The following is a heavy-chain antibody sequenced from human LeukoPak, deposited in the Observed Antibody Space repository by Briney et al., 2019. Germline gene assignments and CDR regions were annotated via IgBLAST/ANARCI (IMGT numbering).Heavy chain of an antibody. J-gene: IGHJ4*02. Sequence: SETLSLTCAVSGGSISSSNWWSWVRQPPGEGLAWIGEIYHSGSTNYNPSLKSRVTISVDKSKNQFSLKLSSVTAADTAVYYCARGGDGYNFGVQRFDYCGQGTLVTVSS. CDR1: GGSISSSNW. V-gene: IGHV4-4*02. D-gene: IGHD5-24*01. CDR2: IYHSGST. CDR3: ARGGDGYNFGVQRFDY.